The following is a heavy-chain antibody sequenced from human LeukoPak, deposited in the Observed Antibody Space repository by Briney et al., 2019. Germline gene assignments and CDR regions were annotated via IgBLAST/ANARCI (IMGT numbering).Heavy chain of an antibody. CDR2: ISYDGNNK. Sequence: GRSLRLSCAASGFTFSSYAMHWVRQAPGKGLEWVALISYDGNNKYYADSVKGRFTISRDNSKNRLYLQMDSLRAEDTAVYSCASLPPDIVVVPAARIDYWGQGSLVTVSS. CDR3: ASLPPDIVVVPAARIDY. D-gene: IGHD2-2*01. V-gene: IGHV3-30-3*01. CDR1: GFTFSSYA. J-gene: IGHJ4*02.